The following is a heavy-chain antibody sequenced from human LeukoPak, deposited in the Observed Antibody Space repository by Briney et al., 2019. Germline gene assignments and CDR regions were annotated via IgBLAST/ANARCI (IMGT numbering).Heavy chain of an antibody. V-gene: IGHV3-66*01. CDR3: ARGQIDLLRNYFDS. CDR1: GIIVRHKY. Sequence: GGSLRLSCAASGIIVRHKYMAWVRQAPGKRLEWLSIIYTGGNTVSAESVKGRFIISRDNSRNTVHLQMNSLRDDDTAVYYCARGQIDLLRNYFDSWGPGTLVAVSS. J-gene: IGHJ4*02. D-gene: IGHD3-22*01. CDR2: IYTGGNT.